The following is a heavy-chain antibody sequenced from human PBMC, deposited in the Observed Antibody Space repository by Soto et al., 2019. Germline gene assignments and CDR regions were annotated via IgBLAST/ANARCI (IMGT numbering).Heavy chain of an antibody. CDR1: SGSIHRADSD. CDR2: IYYSGST. V-gene: IGHV4-30-4*01. J-gene: IGHJ6*02. D-gene: IGHD5-12*01. Sequence: TLSLIATIVSGSIHRADSDWRWIRQPPGKGLEWIGYIYYSGSTYYNPSLKSRVTISVDTSKNQFSLKLSSVTAADTAVYYCARGEIVATYGMDVWGQGTTVS. CDR3: ARGEIVATYGMDV.